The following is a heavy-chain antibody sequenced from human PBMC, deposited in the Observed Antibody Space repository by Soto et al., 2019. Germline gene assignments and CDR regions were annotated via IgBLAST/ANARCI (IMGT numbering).Heavy chain of an antibody. D-gene: IGHD6-19*01. CDR1: GFTFTSYA. V-gene: IGHV3-23*01. J-gene: IGHJ4*02. Sequence: GGSLRLSCAASGFTFTSYAMSWVRQAPGKGLEWVSLISSSGGNTHYADSVEGRFTISRDISKNTLYLQMHSLRAEDTALYYCAKDLGAVSGTGDGFDHWGQGTLVTVSS. CDR3: AKDLGAVSGTGDGFDH. CDR2: ISSSGGNT.